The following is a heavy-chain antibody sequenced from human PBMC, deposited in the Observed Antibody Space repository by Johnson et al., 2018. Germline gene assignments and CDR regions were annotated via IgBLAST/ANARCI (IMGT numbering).Heavy chain of an antibody. CDR1: GGTFSTYA. V-gene: IGHV1-69*12. Sequence: QVQLVQSGAEVKKPGSSVKVSCKSSGGTFSTYAISWVRQAPGQGLEWMGGIIPIFGTENYAQKFQGRVTITADESTSTANMALSSLRSEDAAIYYCVRASYSNAFDIWGQGTMVPVSS. CDR3: VRASYSNAFDI. CDR2: IIPIFGTE. J-gene: IGHJ3*02. D-gene: IGHD6-13*01.